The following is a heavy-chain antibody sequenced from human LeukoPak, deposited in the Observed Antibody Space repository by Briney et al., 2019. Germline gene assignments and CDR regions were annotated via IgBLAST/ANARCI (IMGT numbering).Heavy chain of an antibody. J-gene: IGHJ3*02. V-gene: IGHV3-23*01. CDR2: ISGSGGST. CDR3: AHIPYILEWLFPLAFDI. CDR1: GFTFSSYA. D-gene: IGHD3-3*01. Sequence: GGSLRLSCAASGFTFSSYAMSWVRQAPGKGLEWVSAISGSGGSTYYADSVKGRFTISRDNSKNTLYLQMNSLRAEDTAVYYCAHIPYILEWLFPLAFDIWGQGTMVTVSS.